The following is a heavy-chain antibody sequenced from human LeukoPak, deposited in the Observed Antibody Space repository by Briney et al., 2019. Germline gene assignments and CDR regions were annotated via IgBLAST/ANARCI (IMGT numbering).Heavy chain of an antibody. J-gene: IGHJ4*02. CDR2: INHSGST. V-gene: IGHV4-34*01. D-gene: IGHD2-21*01. CDR1: GGSFSGYY. Sequence: SETLSLTCAVYGGSFSGYYWSWIRQPPGKGLEWIGEINHSGSTNYNPPLKSRVTISVDTSKNQFSLKLSSVTAADTAVYYCARGRITGYGRTFVVIAPFDYWGQGTLVTVSS. CDR3: ARGRITGYGRTFVVIAPFDY.